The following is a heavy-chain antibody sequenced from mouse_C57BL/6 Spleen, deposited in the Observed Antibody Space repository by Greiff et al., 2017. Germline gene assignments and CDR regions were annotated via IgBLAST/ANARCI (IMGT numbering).Heavy chain of an antibody. J-gene: IGHJ3*01. Sequence: QVQLQPPGAELVRPGSSVKLSCKASGYTFTSYWMHWVKQRPIQGLEWNGNIDPSDSETHYNQKFKDKATLTVDKSSSTAYMHLSSLTSEDSAVYYCASPYYYDEALFADWGQGTLVTVSA. CDR3: ASPYYYDEALFAD. D-gene: IGHD2-4*01. V-gene: IGHV1-52*01. CDR2: IDPSDSET. CDR1: GYTFTSYW.